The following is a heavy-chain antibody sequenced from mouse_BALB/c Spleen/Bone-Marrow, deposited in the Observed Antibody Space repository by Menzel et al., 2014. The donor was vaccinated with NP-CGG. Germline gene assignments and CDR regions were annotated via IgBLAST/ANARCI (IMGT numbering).Heavy chain of an antibody. D-gene: IGHD2-1*01. CDR2: ISSGSSTI. CDR3: ARGGNFAWFAY. V-gene: IGHV5-17*02. J-gene: IGHJ3*01. CDR1: GFTFSSFG. Sequence: VNVVESGGGLVQPGGSRKLSCAASGFTFSSFGMHCVRQAPEKGLEWVAYISSGSSTIYYADTVKGRLTISRDNPKNTLFLQMTSLRSEDTAMYYCARGGNFAWFAYWGQGTLVTVSA.